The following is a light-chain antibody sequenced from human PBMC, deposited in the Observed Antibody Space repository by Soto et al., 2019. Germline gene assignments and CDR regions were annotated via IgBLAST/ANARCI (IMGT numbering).Light chain of an antibody. V-gene: IGLV2-8*01. Sequence: QSVLTQPASVSGSPGQSITISCTGTSSDVGGYNYVSWYQQHPGKVPKLLIYEVSKRPSGVPDRFSGSKSGKTASLTVSGLQAEDEADYYCSSYTGTKNLLFGGGTKVTVL. CDR1: SSDVGGYNY. CDR3: SSYTGTKNLL. CDR2: EVS. J-gene: IGLJ2*01.